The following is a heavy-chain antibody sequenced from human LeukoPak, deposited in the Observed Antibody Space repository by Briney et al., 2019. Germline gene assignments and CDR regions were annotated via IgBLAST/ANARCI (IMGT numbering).Heavy chain of an antibody. CDR3: ARDNEGYFDY. D-gene: IGHD2-8*01. V-gene: IGHV4-39*07. J-gene: IGHJ4*02. CDR2: IYYSGRT. Sequence: SETLSLTRTVSGGSISSSSYYWGWIRQPPGKGLEWIGSIYYSGRTYYNPSLKSRVTISVDTSKNQFSLKLSSVTAADTAVYYCARDNEGYFDYWGQGTLVTVSS. CDR1: GGSISSSSYY.